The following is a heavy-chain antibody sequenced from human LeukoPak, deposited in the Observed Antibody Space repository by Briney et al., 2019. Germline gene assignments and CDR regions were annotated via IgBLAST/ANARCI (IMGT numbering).Heavy chain of an antibody. CDR3: ARDGGAVFDY. V-gene: IGHV3-23*01. CDR1: GFTFSSYA. CDR2: ISGSGGST. Sequence: GGSLRLSCAASGFTFSSYAMSWVRQAPGKGLEWVSAISGSGGSTYYADSVKGRFTISRDNAKNSLYLQMNSLRAEDTAVYYCARDGGAVFDYWGQGTLVTVSS. D-gene: IGHD3-16*01. J-gene: IGHJ4*02.